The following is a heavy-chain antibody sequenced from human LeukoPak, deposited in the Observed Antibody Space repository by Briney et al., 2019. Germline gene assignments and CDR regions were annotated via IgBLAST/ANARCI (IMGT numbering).Heavy chain of an antibody. Sequence: PGRSLRLSCAASGFTFSSYGMHWVRQAPGKGLEWVAVIWYDGSNKYYADSVKGRFTTSRDNSKNTLYLQMNSLRAEDTVVYYCARDGGPMHDSSTLFDIWGQGTMVTVSS. CDR3: ARDGGPMHDSSTLFDI. CDR1: GFTFSSYG. CDR2: IWYDGSNK. J-gene: IGHJ3*02. V-gene: IGHV3-33*01. D-gene: IGHD3-22*01.